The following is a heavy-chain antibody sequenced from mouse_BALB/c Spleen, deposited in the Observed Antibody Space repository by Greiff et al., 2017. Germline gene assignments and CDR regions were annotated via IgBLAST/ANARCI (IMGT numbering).Heavy chain of an antibody. V-gene: IGHV1-9*01. CDR1: GYTFSSYW. Sequence: QVQLKQSGAELMKPGASVKISCKATGYTFSSYWIEWVKQRPGHGLEWIGEILPGSGSTNYNEKFKGKATFTADTSSNTAYMQLSSLTSEDSAVYYCARGGKQLGLRGGYGGQGTTLTVSS. D-gene: IGHD3-1*01. CDR3: ARGGKQLGLRGGY. J-gene: IGHJ2*01. CDR2: ILPGSGST.